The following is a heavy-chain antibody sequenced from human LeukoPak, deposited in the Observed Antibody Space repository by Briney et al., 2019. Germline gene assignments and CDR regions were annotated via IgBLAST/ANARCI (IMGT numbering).Heavy chain of an antibody. V-gene: IGHV4-39*01. Sequence: SETLSLTCTVSGGSISSYYWGWIRQPPGKGLEWIGSIYYSGSTYYNPSLKSRVTISVDTSKNQFSLKLSSVTAADTAVYYCARHALVTEYSSSADNWFDPWGQGTLVTVSS. CDR3: ARHALVTEYSSSADNWFDP. CDR2: IYYSGST. J-gene: IGHJ5*02. D-gene: IGHD6-6*01. CDR1: GGSISSYY.